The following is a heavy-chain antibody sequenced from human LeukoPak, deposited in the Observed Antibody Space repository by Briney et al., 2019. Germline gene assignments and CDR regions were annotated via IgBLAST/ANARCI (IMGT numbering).Heavy chain of an antibody. J-gene: IGHJ4*02. V-gene: IGHV3-48*01. CDR3: ARALGYSYGYAVDY. CDR1: GFIFSNYI. D-gene: IGHD5-18*01. Sequence: GGSLRLSCAASGFIFSNYIMNWVRQTPGKGLEWLSYISSSSGTIYYADSVKGRFTISGDNAKNSLHLQMNSLRAEDTAVYYCARALGYSYGYAVDYWGQGTRVTVSS. CDR2: ISSSSGTI.